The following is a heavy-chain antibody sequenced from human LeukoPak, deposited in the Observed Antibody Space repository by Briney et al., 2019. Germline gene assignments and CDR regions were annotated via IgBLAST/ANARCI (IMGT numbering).Heavy chain of an antibody. CDR2: INPNSGGT. V-gene: IGHV1-2*02. J-gene: IGHJ6*02. Sequence: ASVKVSCKASGYTFTGYYMHRVRQAPGQGLEWMGWINPNSGGTNYAQKFQGRVTMTRDTSISTAYMELSRLRSDDTAVYYCARGGLRLGELSSYYYGMDVWGQGTTVTVSS. D-gene: IGHD3-16*02. CDR1: GYTFTGYY. CDR3: ARGGLRLGELSSYYYGMDV.